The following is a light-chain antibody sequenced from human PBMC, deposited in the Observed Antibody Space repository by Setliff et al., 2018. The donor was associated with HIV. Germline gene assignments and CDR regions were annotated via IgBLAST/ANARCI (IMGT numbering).Light chain of an antibody. CDR3: CSYGGAYTFQV. CDR2: DVI. J-gene: IGLJ1*01. Sequence: ALTQPRSVSGSPGQSVTISCTGTSTDVGGYNSVSWYQQHPGKAPKLMIYDVIKRPSGVPDRFSGSKSGNTASPTISGLQAEDEADYYCCSYGGAYTFQVFGTGTKVTVL. CDR1: STDVGGYNS. V-gene: IGLV2-11*01.